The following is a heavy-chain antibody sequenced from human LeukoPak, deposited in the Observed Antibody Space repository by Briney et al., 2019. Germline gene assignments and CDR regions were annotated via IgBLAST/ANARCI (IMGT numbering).Heavy chain of an antibody. V-gene: IGHV4-59*08. CDR1: GGSISSYS. J-gene: IGHJ4*02. D-gene: IGHD5-18*01. CDR3: ARHVYSYGYFDY. CDR2: IYYSGTT. Sequence: SETLSLTCAVSGGSISSYSWSWIRQPPGKGLEWIGYIYYSGTTNYSPSLKSRLTISVDTSKNQFSLKLTSVTAADTAVYYCARHVYSYGYFDYWGQGTLVTVSS.